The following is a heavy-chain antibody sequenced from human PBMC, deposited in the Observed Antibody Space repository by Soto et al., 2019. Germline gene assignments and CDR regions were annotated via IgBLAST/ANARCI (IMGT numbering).Heavy chain of an antibody. CDR2: INPSGGST. V-gene: IGHV1-46*01. CDR3: ARDFGIQLWFYQWLDP. J-gene: IGHJ5*02. Sequence: ASVKVSCKASGYTFTSYYMHWVRQAPGQGLEWMGIINPSGGSTSYAQKFQGRVTMTRDTSTSTVYMELSSLRSEDTAAYYCARDFGIQLWFYQWLDPWGQGTLVTIS. D-gene: IGHD5-18*01. CDR1: GYTFTSYY.